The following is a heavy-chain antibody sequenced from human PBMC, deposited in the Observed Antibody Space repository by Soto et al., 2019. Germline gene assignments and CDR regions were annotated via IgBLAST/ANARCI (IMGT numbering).Heavy chain of an antibody. D-gene: IGHD2-21*01. CDR1: GASISSGGYY. CDR3: AASCVGCGGFNYYGMDV. CDR2: IYYSGTT. V-gene: IGHV4-31*03. Sequence: QVQLQESGPGLVKPSQTLSLTCSVSGASISSGGYYWNWIRQHPGKGLEWIGYIYYSGTTYYNPSLKSRVTISVDTSKNQFSLKLSSVTAADTAVYYCAASCVGCGGFNYYGMDVWDQGTTFTVAS. J-gene: IGHJ6*02.